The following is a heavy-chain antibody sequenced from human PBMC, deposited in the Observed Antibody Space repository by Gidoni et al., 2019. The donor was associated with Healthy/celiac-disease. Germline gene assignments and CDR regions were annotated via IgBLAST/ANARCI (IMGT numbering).Heavy chain of an antibody. J-gene: IGHJ4*02. V-gene: IGHV3-21*01. Sequence: EVQLVESGGGLVKPGGSLRLSCAAYGFTFSRYSMNWVLQAPGKGLEWVSSISSSSSHIYYACSVKGRFTISRDNAKNSLYLQMNSLRAEDTAVYYCARDPTSNDDGASIAAAGPQRYWGQGTLVTVSS. D-gene: IGHD6-13*01. CDR1: GFTFSRYS. CDR3: ARDPTSNDDGASIAAAGPQRY. CDR2: ISSSSSHI.